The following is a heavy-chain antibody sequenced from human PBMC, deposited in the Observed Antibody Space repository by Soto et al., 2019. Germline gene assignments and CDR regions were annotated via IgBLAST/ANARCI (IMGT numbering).Heavy chain of an antibody. CDR3: AKDTAVSGTFVVTFDS. D-gene: IGHD6-19*01. Sequence: EVQLVESGGGLVQPGGSLRLSCAASGFTFRSYAMSWVRQAPGKGLEWVSSISGSGGSAFYVDSVKGRFTISRDNSKNTLQLQMNSLRADDTAIYYCAKDTAVSGTFVVTFDSWGQEAWSPSPQ. J-gene: IGHJ4*01. V-gene: IGHV3-23*04. CDR2: ISGSGGSA. CDR1: GFTFRSYA.